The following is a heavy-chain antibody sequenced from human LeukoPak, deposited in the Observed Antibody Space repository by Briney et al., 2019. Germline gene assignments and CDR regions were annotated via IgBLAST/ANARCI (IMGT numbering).Heavy chain of an antibody. CDR3: AKDGGLWVSAHWGDS. D-gene: IGHD7-27*01. CDR1: GFTLSSYA. CDR2: ITTGDGNT. Sequence: PGGSLRLSCAASGFTLSSYAMTWVRQAPGKGLKWVSTITTGDGNTYYADSVKGRFTVSRDDSKNTLYLQMNSLRAEDTAVYYCAKDGGLWVSAHWGDSWGRGTLVTVSS. V-gene: IGHV3-23*01. J-gene: IGHJ4*02.